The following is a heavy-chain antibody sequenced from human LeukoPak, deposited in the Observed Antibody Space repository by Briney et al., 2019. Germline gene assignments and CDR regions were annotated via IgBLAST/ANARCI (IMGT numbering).Heavy chain of an antibody. CDR3: ARQMDTAMVTGHYYYYMDV. CDR1: GGSISSYY. V-gene: IGHV4-59*08. J-gene: IGHJ6*03. D-gene: IGHD5-18*01. Sequence: SETLSLTCTVSGGSISSYYWSWIRQPPGKGLEWIGYIYYSGSTTYNPSLKSRVTISVDTSKNQFSLKLSSVTAADTAVYYCARQMDTAMVTGHYYYYMDVWGKGTTVT. CDR2: IYYSGST.